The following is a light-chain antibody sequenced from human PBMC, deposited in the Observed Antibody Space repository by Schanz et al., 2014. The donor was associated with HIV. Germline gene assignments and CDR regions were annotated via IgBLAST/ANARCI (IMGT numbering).Light chain of an antibody. V-gene: IGKV3-20*01. CDR3: QQYGASPET. Sequence: EIVLTQSPDTLSLSPGERATLSCRASESISASYLAWYQQKPGQSPRLLIYGASNRAAGVPDRFSGSGSGTDFILSISRLEPEDFAVYYCQQYGASPETFGQGTKVEIK. J-gene: IGKJ1*01. CDR1: ESISASY. CDR2: GAS.